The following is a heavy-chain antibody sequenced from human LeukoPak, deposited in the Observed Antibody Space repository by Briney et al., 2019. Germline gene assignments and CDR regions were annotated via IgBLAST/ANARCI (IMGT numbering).Heavy chain of an antibody. J-gene: IGHJ4*02. D-gene: IGHD6-19*01. CDR2: IKSKTDGGTT. Sequence: GGSLRLSCAASEFTFSSYSMNWVRQAPGKGLEWVGRIKSKTDGGTTDYAAPVKGRFTISRDDSKNTLYLQMNSLKTEDTAVYYCTTDPFTGWYVEPLDYWGQGTLLTVSS. CDR1: EFTFSSYS. CDR3: TTDPFTGWYVEPLDY. V-gene: IGHV3-15*07.